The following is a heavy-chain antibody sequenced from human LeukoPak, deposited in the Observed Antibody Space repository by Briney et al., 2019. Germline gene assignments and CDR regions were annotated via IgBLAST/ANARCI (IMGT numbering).Heavy chain of an antibody. V-gene: IGHV1-18*01. CDR2: IGAYNGNT. J-gene: IGHJ4*02. D-gene: IGHD1-26*01. CDR3: ARGGASGPQGFDY. Sequence: ASVKVSCKASGDTFTSYGFTWVRQAPGQGLEWMGWIGAYNGNTNYAQKLQGRITMTTDTSTTTVYMELRSLRSDDTAMYYCARGGASGPQGFDYWGQGTLVTVSS. CDR1: GDTFTSYG.